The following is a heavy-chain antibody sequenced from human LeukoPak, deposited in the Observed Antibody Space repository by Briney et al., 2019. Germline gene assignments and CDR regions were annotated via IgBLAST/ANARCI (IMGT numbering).Heavy chain of an antibody. CDR3: TTDDYGDLTVATLFDY. V-gene: IGHV3-15*01. CDR2: IKSRADGFESRTDGGTT. D-gene: IGHD4-17*01. Sequence: GEALRLSCAAAGFTFNNAWMHWVRQAPGKGLQWVGRIKSRADGFESRTDGGTTDYAAPVKGRFTISRDDSKNTLYLQMNSLKTEDTAVYYCTTDDYGDLTVATLFDYWGQGTLVTVSS. J-gene: IGHJ4*02. CDR1: GFTFNNAW.